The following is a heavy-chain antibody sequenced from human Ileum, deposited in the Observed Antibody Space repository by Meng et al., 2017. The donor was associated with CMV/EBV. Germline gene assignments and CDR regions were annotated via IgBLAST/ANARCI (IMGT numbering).Heavy chain of an antibody. CDR3: ARVLGGAAAGTAYYYYYGMDV. CDR2: IYYSGST. CDR1: GGSINSYY. V-gene: IGHV4-59*01. J-gene: IGHJ6*02. D-gene: IGHD6-13*01. Sequence: GSLRLSCTVSGGSINSYYWSWIRQPPGKGLEWIGYIYYSGSTNYNPSLKSRVTISVDTSKNQFSLKLSSVTAADTAVYYCARVLGGAAAGTAYYYYYGMDVWGQGTTVPSP.